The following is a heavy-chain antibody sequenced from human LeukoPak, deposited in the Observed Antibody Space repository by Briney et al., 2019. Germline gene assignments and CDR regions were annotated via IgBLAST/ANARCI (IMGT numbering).Heavy chain of an antibody. D-gene: IGHD4-17*01. J-gene: IGHJ4*02. CDR3: AKDLPDYGDYIEGY. CDR1: GFTFSSFG. V-gene: IGHV3-23*01. Sequence: PGGSLRFSCAASGFTFSSFGMSWVRQAAGKGLEWVSTISGSGGIIDYADSVKGRFTFSRDNSRNMVYLQMNSLRAEDTAVYYCAKDLPDYGDYIEGYWGQGTLVTVSS. CDR2: ISGSGGII.